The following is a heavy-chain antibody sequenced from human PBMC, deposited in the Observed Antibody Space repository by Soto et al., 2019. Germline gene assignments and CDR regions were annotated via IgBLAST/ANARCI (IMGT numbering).Heavy chain of an antibody. Sequence: GGSLSLSCAASGFTFSSYAMSWVRQAPGKGLEWVSAISGSGGSTYYADSVKGRFTISRDNSKNTLYLQMNSLRAEDTAVYYCAKGSMSTVTPFDYWGQGTLVTVSS. J-gene: IGHJ4*02. V-gene: IGHV3-23*01. CDR2: ISGSGGST. CDR1: GFTFSSYA. CDR3: AKGSMSTVTPFDY. D-gene: IGHD4-4*01.